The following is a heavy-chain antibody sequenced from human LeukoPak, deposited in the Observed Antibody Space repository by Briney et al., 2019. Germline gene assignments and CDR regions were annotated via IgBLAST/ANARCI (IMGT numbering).Heavy chain of an antibody. CDR3: LYDSSGYSRWDDAFDI. Sequence: SVTVSFKAPGGTFIIYAISWVRQPPGQRLEWLGRIIPILGIANYAQKFQGRVTITADKCTSTAYMELSSLRSEDTAVYYCLYDSSGYSRWDDAFDIWGQGTMVTVSS. J-gene: IGHJ3*02. D-gene: IGHD3-22*01. CDR1: GGTFIIYA. CDR2: IIPILGIA. V-gene: IGHV1-69*04.